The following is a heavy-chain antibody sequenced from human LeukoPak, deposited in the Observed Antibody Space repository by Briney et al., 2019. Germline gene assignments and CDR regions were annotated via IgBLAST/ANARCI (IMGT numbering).Heavy chain of an antibody. CDR2: ISYDGSNK. Sequence: GGSLRLSRAASVVTFSSYGMHWARQAPAKGLGWVAVISYDGSNKYYADSVKGRFTISRDNSKNTLYLQMNSLRAEDTAVYYCAKVRSIAVAGREYFQHWGQGTLVTVSS. CDR3: AKVRSIAVAGREYFQH. J-gene: IGHJ1*01. V-gene: IGHV3-30*18. CDR1: VVTFSSYG. D-gene: IGHD6-19*01.